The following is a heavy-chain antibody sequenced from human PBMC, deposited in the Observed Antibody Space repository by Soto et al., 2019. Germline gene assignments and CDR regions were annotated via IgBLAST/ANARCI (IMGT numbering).Heavy chain of an antibody. Sequence: GGSLRLSCVVSGFSVSATSIFWVRQATGKGLEWVSLMHRGGTTDNADSVKGRFTTSRDKSKNTLYLHMNGLRVEDTAVYYCARVNTTLVDHFDCWGQGTLVTVSS. D-gene: IGHD5-18*01. CDR2: MHRGGTT. J-gene: IGHJ4*02. CDR3: ARVNTTLVDHFDC. CDR1: GFSVSATS. V-gene: IGHV3-53*01.